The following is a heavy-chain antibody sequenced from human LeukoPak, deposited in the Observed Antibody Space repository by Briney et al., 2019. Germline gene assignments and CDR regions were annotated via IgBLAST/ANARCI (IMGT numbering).Heavy chain of an antibody. CDR1: GGSISSYY. V-gene: IGHV4-39*07. Sequence: PSETLSLTCTVSGGSISSYYWGWIRQPPGKGLEWIGSIYYSGSTYYNPSLKSRVTISVDTSKNQFSLKLSSVTAADTAVYYCARDPRYCSGGSCYDYFDYWGQGTLVTVSS. D-gene: IGHD2-15*01. CDR2: IYYSGST. J-gene: IGHJ4*02. CDR3: ARDPRYCSGGSCYDYFDY.